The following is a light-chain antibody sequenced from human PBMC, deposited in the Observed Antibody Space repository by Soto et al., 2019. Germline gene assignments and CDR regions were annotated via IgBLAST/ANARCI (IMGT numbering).Light chain of an antibody. J-gene: IGKJ2*01. CDR1: QSVARN. V-gene: IGKV3-15*01. CDR2: GAS. CDR3: QQYHNWPPQYT. Sequence: EIVMTQSPASLSVSPGDGATLSCRASQSVARNVAWYQQKPGQGPRILIHGASTRAVGVPARFSGSGSGTDFTRTISSLQSEDFAVYYCQQYHNWPPQYTFGQGTKLQIK.